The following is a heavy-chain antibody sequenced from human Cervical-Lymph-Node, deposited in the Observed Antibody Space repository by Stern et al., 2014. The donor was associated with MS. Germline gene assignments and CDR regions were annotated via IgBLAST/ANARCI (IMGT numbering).Heavy chain of an antibody. CDR3: ARHDSVPRPSQLYSARDRGPGYFDY. V-gene: IGHV4-39*01. CDR1: GGSISSSTYY. CDR2: IYYSGFT. J-gene: IGHJ4*02. Sequence: QLQLQESGPGLVKPSETLSLTCTVSGGSISSSTYYWAWIRQPPGKGLEWIGNIYYSGFTYYNPSLKSRVTISVAMSKNQFSLKLSSVTAADTAIYYCARHDSVPRPSQLYSARDRGPGYFDYWGQGTVVTVSS. D-gene: IGHD1-26*01.